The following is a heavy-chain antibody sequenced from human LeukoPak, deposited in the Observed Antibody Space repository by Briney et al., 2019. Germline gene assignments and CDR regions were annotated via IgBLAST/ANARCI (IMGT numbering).Heavy chain of an antibody. V-gene: IGHV3-7*01. CDR3: ARDRGPNTFDH. J-gene: IGHJ4*02. CDR1: GFAFSNYW. D-gene: IGHD3-10*01. CDR2: MKQDGREE. Sequence: GGSLRLSCAASGFAFSNYWLGWVRQAPGRGLEWVGNMKQDGREEYIVGSVRGRFTISRDNAKNPLYLQMNTLRVEDTGVYYCARDRGPNTFDHWGQGTLVTVSS.